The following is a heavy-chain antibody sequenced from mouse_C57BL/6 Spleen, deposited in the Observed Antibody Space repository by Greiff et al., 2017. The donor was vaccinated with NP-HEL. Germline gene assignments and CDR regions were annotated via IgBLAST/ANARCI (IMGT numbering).Heavy chain of an antibody. Sequence: EVMLVESGGGLVKPGGSLKLSCAASGFTFSSYAMSWVRQTPEKRLEWVATISDGGSYTYYPDNVKGRFTISRDNAKNNLYLQMSHLKSEDIAMYYCAYGNYFDYWGQGTTLTVSS. CDR2: ISDGGSYT. CDR1: GFTFSSYA. V-gene: IGHV5-4*03. J-gene: IGHJ2*01. CDR3: AYGNYFDY. D-gene: IGHD2-1*01.